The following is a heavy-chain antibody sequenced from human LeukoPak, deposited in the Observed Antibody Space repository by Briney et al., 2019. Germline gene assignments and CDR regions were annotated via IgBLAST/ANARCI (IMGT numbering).Heavy chain of an antibody. CDR2: ISYDGSNK. J-gene: IGHJ4*02. CDR3: AKRGELYYYDSSGYSQFDY. V-gene: IGHV3-30*18. D-gene: IGHD3-22*01. CDR1: GFTFSSYG. Sequence: GGSLRLSCAASGFTFSSYGMHWVRQAPGKGLEWVAVISYDGSNKYYADSVKGRFTISRDNPKNTLYLQMNSLRAEDTAVYYCAKRGELYYYDSSGYSQFDYWGQGTLVTVSS.